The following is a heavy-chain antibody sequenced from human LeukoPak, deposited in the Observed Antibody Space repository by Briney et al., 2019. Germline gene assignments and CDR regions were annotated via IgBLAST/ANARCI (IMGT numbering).Heavy chain of an antibody. CDR3: TTRYNWNNGVTFDY. CDR2: IKSKTDGGTT. V-gene: IGHV3-15*01. CDR1: GFTFSNAW. Sequence: NPGGSLRLSCAASGFTFSNAWVSWVRQAPGKGLEWVGRIKSKTDGGTTDYAAPVKGRFTISRDDSKNTLYLQMNSLKTEDTAVYYCTTRYNWNNGVTFDYWGQGTLVTVSS. D-gene: IGHD1/OR15-1a*01. J-gene: IGHJ4*02.